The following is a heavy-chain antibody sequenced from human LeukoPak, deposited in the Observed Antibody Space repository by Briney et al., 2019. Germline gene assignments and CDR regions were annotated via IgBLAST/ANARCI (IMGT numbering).Heavy chain of an antibody. Sequence: GGSLRLSCAASGFTFSSYGMHWVRQAPGKGLEWVAVIWYDGSNKYYADSVKGRFTISRDNSKNTLYLQMNSLRAEDTAVYYCAKGFGVVIIDDFDYWGQGTLVTVSS. V-gene: IGHV3-30*02. CDR1: GFTFSSYG. D-gene: IGHD3-3*01. CDR3: AKGFGVVIIDDFDY. J-gene: IGHJ4*02. CDR2: IWYDGSNK.